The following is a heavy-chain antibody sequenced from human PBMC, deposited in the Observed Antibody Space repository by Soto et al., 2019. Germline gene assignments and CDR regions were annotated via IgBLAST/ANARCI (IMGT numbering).Heavy chain of an antibody. CDR2: IYHSGST. D-gene: IGHD3-3*01. CDR3: VRTVPPARRVVLSHNWFVP. V-gene: IGHV4-30-2*01. J-gene: IGHJ5*02. CDR1: GVSISSGGYS. Sequence: SETLSLTCAVSGVSISSGGYSWSWIRQPPGEGLEWIGYIYHSGSTYYNPSLKSRVTISVDRSKNQFSLKLSSVTAADTAVYFCVRTVPPARRVVLSHNWFVPWGPGTLLTV.